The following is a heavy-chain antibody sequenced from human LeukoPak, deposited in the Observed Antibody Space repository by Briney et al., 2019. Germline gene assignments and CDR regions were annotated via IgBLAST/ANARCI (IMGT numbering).Heavy chain of an antibody. D-gene: IGHD3-10*01. CDR2: FDPEDGET. V-gene: IGHV1-24*01. CDR1: GYTLTELS. Sequence: ASVKVSCKVSGYTLTELSMHWVRQVPGKGLEWMGGFDPEDGETIYAQKFQGRVTMTEDTSTDTAYMELSSLRSEDTAVYYCATVSYYYGSGSYDYWGQGTLVTVSS. J-gene: IGHJ4*02. CDR3: ATVSYYYGSGSYDY.